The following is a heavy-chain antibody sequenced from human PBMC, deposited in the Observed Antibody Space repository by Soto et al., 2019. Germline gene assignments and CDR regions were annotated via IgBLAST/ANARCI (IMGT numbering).Heavy chain of an antibody. CDR3: ARIPVDTYMINWFDP. CDR2: TYYSGST. J-gene: IGHJ5*02. Sequence: SETLSLTCTVSGGSVSSGDYYWSWIRQPPGKGLEWIGYTYYSGSTNYNPSLKSRVSISLDTSKNQFSLRLTSVTAAGTAVYYCARIPVDTYMINWFDPWGQGTLVTVSS. CDR1: GGSVSSGDYY. V-gene: IGHV4-61*08. D-gene: IGHD5-18*01.